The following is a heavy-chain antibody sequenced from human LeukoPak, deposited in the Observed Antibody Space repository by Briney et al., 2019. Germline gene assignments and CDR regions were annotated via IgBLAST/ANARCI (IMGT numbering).Heavy chain of an antibody. V-gene: IGHV4-34*01. CDR3: ATAAAGTKYYYSSGMDV. D-gene: IGHD6-13*01. CDR2: INYSAST. J-gene: IGHJ6*02. Sequence: SETLSLTCAVYVGSFSRYYWRGISQPRGKGLEWIGEINYSASTNYNPTLKSRVTISVDTPKNQFSLKLSSVTAADTAVYYCATAAAGTKYYYSSGMDVWGQGTTVTVSS. CDR1: VGSFSRYY.